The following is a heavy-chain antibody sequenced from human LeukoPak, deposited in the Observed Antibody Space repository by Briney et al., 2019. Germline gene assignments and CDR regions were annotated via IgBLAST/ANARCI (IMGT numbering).Heavy chain of an antibody. J-gene: IGHJ4*02. Sequence: GRSLRLSCAASGFTFSSYGTHWVRQAPGKGLEWVAVIWYDGSNKYYADSVKGRFTISRDNSKNTLYLQMNSLRAEDTAVYYCARDHSSGWSGGDYWGQGTLVTVSS. CDR3: ARDHSSGWSGGDY. D-gene: IGHD6-19*01. V-gene: IGHV3-33*01. CDR2: IWYDGSNK. CDR1: GFTFSSYG.